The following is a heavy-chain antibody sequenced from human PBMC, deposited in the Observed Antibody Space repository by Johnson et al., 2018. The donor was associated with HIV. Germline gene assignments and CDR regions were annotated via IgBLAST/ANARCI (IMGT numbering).Heavy chain of an antibody. D-gene: IGHD6-19*01. Sequence: QMQLVESGGGLVKPGGSLRLSCAASGFTFSDYYMTWIRQAPGKGLEWVAVISYDGSNKYYADSVKGRFTISRDNSKNTLYLQMNSLRAEDTAVYYCARDLSRYIAVATFDAFDSWGQGTMVTVSS. J-gene: IGHJ3*02. V-gene: IGHV3-30*03. CDR1: GFTFSDYY. CDR3: ARDLSRYIAVATFDAFDS. CDR2: ISYDGSNK.